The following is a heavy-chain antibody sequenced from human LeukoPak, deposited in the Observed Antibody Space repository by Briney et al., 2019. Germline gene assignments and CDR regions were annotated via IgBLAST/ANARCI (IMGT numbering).Heavy chain of an antibody. CDR1: GGSFSGYY. CDR3: ARDGDWYFDL. CDR2: IYYSGST. D-gene: IGHD3-10*01. J-gene: IGHJ2*01. V-gene: IGHV4-59*01. Sequence: SETLSLTFAVYGGSFSGYYWSWIRQPPGKGLEWIGYIYYSGSTNYNPSLKSRVTISVDTSKNQFSLKLSSVTAADTAVYYCARDGDWYFDLWGRGTLVTVSS.